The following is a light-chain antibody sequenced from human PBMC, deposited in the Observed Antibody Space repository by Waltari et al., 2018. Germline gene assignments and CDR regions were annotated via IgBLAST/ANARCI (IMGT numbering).Light chain of an antibody. V-gene: IGLV3-19*01. CDR1: SLRSYY. CDR3: NSRESSGNYYV. Sequence: SSELTKDPAVSVALGQTVRITCQGDSLRSYYASWYQQKPGQAPVLVIYGKNNRPSGIPDRFSGSSSGNTASLTITGAQAEDEADYYCNSRESSGNYYVFGTGTKVTVL. J-gene: IGLJ1*01. CDR2: GKN.